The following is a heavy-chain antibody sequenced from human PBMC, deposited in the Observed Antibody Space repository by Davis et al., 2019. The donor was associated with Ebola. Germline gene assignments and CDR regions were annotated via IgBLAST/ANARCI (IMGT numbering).Heavy chain of an antibody. V-gene: IGHV3-48*02. Sequence: GESLKISCAASGFDFSTYDFTWVRQAPGKGLEWISAIHVGDGGIHYADSVKGRFTISRDDGKNSLYLQMNSLRDEDTAVYYCARDESGIRDFDYWGQGTLVTVSS. CDR2: IHVGDGGI. CDR1: GFDFSTYD. CDR3: ARDESGIRDFDY. D-gene: IGHD1-26*01. J-gene: IGHJ4*02.